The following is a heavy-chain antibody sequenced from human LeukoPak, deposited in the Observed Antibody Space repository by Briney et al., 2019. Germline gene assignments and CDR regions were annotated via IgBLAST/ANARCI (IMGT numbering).Heavy chain of an antibody. CDR2: IYPGDSDT. CDR3: ARLPAYYDILTGVDY. V-gene: IGHV5-51*01. CDR1: GYSFTSYW. Sequence: GESLKISCKGSGYSFTSYWIGWVRQMPGKGLEWMGIIYPGDSDTRYSPPFQGQVTISADKSISTAYLQWSSLKASDTAMYYCARLPAYYDILTGVDYWGQGTLVTVSS. J-gene: IGHJ4*02. D-gene: IGHD3-9*01.